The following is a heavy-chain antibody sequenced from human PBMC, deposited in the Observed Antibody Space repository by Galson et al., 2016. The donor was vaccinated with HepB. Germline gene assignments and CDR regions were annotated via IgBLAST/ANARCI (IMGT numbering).Heavy chain of an antibody. CDR1: GFIFNNAW. V-gene: IGHV3-15*01. J-gene: IGHJ3*02. Sequence: SLRLSCATSGFIFNNAWMSWVRQAPGKGLEWVGRIKSKSDGETTDYAAPVKGRFSISRDASKNTLYLQMISLKSEDTAIYYCTTGVRGGDDNVWGSFRNDAFEMWGQGTTVTVSS. CDR3: TTGVRGGDDNVWGSFRNDAFEM. CDR2: IKSKSDGETT. D-gene: IGHD3-16*02.